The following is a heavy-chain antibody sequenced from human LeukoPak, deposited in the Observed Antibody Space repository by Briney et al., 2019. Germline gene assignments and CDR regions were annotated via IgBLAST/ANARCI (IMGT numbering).Heavy chain of an antibody. J-gene: IGHJ4*02. V-gene: IGHV4-34*01. CDR3: TRAVAGHPD. D-gene: IGHD5-12*01. CDR1: GVPFSNYY. CDR2: INHSGYT. Sequence: PSETLSLTCAVSGVPFSNYYWSWVRRSPRQGLEWIGEINHSGYTNYNPSLKSRVTMSIDTSKNQFSLRLTSVTAADTGVYYCTRAVAGHPDWGQGTLVTVSS.